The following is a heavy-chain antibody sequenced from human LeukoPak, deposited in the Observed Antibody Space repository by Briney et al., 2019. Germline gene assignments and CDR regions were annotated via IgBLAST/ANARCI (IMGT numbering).Heavy chain of an antibody. Sequence: GESLKISCEGSEFTFTNYWIGWVRQMPGKGLEWMGIIHPGDSDTRYSPSFQGQVTISADKSINTAYLQWGSLKASDTAMYYCARHSYCGSTTCYYYYGMDVWGQGTTVTVSS. D-gene: IGHD2-2*01. CDR2: IHPGDSDT. V-gene: IGHV5-51*01. J-gene: IGHJ6*02. CDR3: ARHSYCGSTTCYYYYGMDV. CDR1: EFTFTNYW.